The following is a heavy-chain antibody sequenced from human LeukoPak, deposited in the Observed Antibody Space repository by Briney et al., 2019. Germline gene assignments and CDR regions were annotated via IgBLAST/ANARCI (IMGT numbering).Heavy chain of an antibody. V-gene: IGHV3-23*01. CDR2: ITGSGSST. CDR3: AKRSYYDTSGYFDY. J-gene: IGHJ4*02. D-gene: IGHD3-22*01. CDR1: GFTFSSYS. Sequence: GGSLRLSCAASGFTFSSYSMNWVRQAPGKGLEWVSGITGSGSSTYYADSVKGRFTISRDNSKNTLDLQMNSLRAEDTAVYYCAKRSYYDTSGYFDYWGQGTLVTVSS.